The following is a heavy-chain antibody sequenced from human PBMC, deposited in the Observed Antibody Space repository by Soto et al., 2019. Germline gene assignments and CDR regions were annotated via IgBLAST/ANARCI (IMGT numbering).Heavy chain of an antibody. J-gene: IGHJ4*02. V-gene: IGHV1-8*01. Sequence: ASVKVSCKASGYSFTSLDINWVRQTSGQGLEWMGWMQPSTGRTGYAQKFQGRVTMTRDTSINTAYMELTTLTSDDTAFYYCARGVSAEVDYWGQGPRVTVSS. D-gene: IGHD1-26*01. CDR2: MQPSTGRT. CDR1: GYSFTSLD. CDR3: ARGVSAEVDY.